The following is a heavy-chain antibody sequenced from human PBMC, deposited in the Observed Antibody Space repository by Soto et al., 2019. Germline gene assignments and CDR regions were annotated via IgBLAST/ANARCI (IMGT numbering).Heavy chain of an antibody. Sequence: SETLSLTCAVYGGSFSGYYWSWIRQPPGKGLEWIGEINHSGSTNYNPSLKSRVTISVDTSKNQFSLKLSSVTAADTAVYYCARGGPRNFWSGSHGKKLVTASNWFDPWGQGTLVTVSS. J-gene: IGHJ5*02. CDR3: ARGGPRNFWSGSHGKKLVTASNWFDP. CDR1: GGSFSGYY. V-gene: IGHV4-34*01. D-gene: IGHD3-3*01. CDR2: INHSGST.